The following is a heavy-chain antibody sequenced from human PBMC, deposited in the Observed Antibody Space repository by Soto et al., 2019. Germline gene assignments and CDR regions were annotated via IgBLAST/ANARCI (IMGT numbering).Heavy chain of an antibody. D-gene: IGHD2-15*01. V-gene: IGHV1-18*01. CDR3: ARWGIVVVVAATVSGMDV. CDR1: GYTFTSYG. CDR2: ISAYNGNT. Sequence: ASVKVSCKASGYTFTSYGISWVRQAPGQGLEWMGWISAYNGNTNYAQKLQGRVTMTTDTSTSTAYTELRSLRSDDTAVYYCARWGIVVVVAATVSGMDVWGQGTTVTVSS. J-gene: IGHJ6*02.